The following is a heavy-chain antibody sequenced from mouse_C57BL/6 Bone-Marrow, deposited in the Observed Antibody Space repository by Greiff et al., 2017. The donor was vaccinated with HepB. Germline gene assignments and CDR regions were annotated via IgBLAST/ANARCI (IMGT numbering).Heavy chain of an antibody. CDR3: ARELGDGYFDY. CDR1: GFTFSSYA. Sequence: EVKLVESGGGLVKPGGSLKLSCAASGFTFSSYAMSWVRQTPEKRLEWVATISDGGSYTYYPDNVKGRFTISRDNAKNNLYLQMSHLKSEDTAMYDCARELGDGYFDYWGQGTTLTVSS. J-gene: IGHJ2*01. D-gene: IGHD3-1*01. CDR2: ISDGGSYT. V-gene: IGHV5-4*01.